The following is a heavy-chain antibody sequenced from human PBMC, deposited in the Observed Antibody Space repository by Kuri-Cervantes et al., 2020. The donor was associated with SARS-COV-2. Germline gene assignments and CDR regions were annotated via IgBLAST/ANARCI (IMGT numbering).Heavy chain of an antibody. V-gene: IGHV3-30-3*01. CDR2: ISYDGSNK. Sequence: GGSLRLSCAASGFTFSSYAMSWVRQAPGKGLEWVAVISYDGSNKYYADSVKGRFTISRDNSKNTLYLQMNSLGAEDTAVYYCARELIDAFDIWGQGTMVTVSS. CDR3: ARELIDAFDI. J-gene: IGHJ3*02. CDR1: GFTFSSYA.